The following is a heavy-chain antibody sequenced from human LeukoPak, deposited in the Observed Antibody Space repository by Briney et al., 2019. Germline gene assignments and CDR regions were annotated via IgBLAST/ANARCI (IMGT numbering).Heavy chain of an antibody. CDR3: ATEFASSSWPNEGDNWFDP. Sequence: ASVKVSCKVSGYTLTELSMHWVRQAPGKGLEWMGGFDPEDGETIYAQKFQGRVTMTEDTSTDTAYMELSSLRSEDTAVYYCATEFASSSWPNEGDNWFDPWGQGTLVTVPS. V-gene: IGHV1-24*01. D-gene: IGHD6-13*01. CDR2: FDPEDGET. CDR1: GYTLTELS. J-gene: IGHJ5*02.